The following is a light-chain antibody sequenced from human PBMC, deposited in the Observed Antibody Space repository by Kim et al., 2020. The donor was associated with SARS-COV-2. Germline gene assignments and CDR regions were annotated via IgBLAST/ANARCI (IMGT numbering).Light chain of an antibody. Sequence: DVQMTQSPFTLSASVGDSVTITCRASQSINSWLAWYQQKPGKAPKLLLHKASILETGVPSRFSGSQSGTEFTLTISSLQPYDFAIYYCQQYNSYSSTFGHGTKVDIK. J-gene: IGKJ1*01. CDR1: QSINSW. V-gene: IGKV1-5*03. CDR3: QQYNSYSST. CDR2: KAS.